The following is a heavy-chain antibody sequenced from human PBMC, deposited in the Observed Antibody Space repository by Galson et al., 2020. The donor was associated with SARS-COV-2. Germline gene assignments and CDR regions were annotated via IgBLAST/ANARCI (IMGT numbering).Heavy chain of an antibody. CDR3: ARAVYSSGWYEVGEDFDY. CDR1: GGSISSYY. J-gene: IGHJ4*02. D-gene: IGHD6-19*01. V-gene: IGHV4-59*01. Sequence: SETLSLTCTVSGGSISSYYWSWIRQPPGKGLEWIGYIYYSGSTNYNPSLKSRVTISVETSKNQFSLKLSSVTAADTAVYYCARAVYSSGWYEVGEDFDYWGQGTLVTGSS. CDR2: IYYSGST.